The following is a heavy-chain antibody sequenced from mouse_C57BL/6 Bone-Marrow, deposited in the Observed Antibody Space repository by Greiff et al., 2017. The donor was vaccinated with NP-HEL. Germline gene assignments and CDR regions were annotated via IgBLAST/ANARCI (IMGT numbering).Heavy chain of an antibody. CDR1: GYTFTSYW. Sequence: VQLQQPGAELVKPGASVKLSCKASGYTFTSYWMQWVKQRPGQGLEWIGEIDPSDSYTNYNQQFKGKATLTVDTSSSTAYMQLSSLTSEDSAVYYCAREDYYGSPFAYWGQGTLVTVSA. J-gene: IGHJ3*01. D-gene: IGHD1-1*01. CDR2: IDPSDSYT. V-gene: IGHV1-50*01. CDR3: AREDYYGSPFAY.